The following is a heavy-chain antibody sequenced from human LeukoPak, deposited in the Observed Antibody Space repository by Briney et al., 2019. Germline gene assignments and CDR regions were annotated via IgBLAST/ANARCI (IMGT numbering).Heavy chain of an antibody. D-gene: IGHD6-13*01. V-gene: IGHV3-23*01. J-gene: IGHJ4*02. CDR1: GFTFSSYA. CDR2: ISGSGGST. Sequence: GGSLRLSCAASGFTFSSYAMSWVRQAPGKGLEWVSAISGSGGSTYYADSVKGRFTVSRDNSKNTLYLQMNSLRAEDTAVYYCAKAPDSWLYYFDYWGQGTLVTVSS. CDR3: AKAPDSWLYYFDY.